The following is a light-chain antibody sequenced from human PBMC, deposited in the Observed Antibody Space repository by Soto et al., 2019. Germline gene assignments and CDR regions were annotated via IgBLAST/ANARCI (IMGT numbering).Light chain of an antibody. V-gene: IGKV3-20*01. CDR2: AAS. J-gene: IGKJ5*01. CDR1: QSVSSNS. CDR3: QQYTGPTTT. Sequence: EIVLTQSPDTLSLSPGERGTLSCRASQSVSSNSLAWYQKKPGQAPRLLIYAASSRATGIPARFSGSGSGTDFNLTITRLEPEDSAVYFCQQYTGPTTTFGQGTRLEIK.